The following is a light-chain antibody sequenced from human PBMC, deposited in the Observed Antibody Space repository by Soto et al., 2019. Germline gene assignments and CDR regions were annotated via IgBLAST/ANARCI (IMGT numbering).Light chain of an antibody. J-gene: IGKJ5*01. Sequence: DIQMTQSPSSLSASVGDRVTITCRASQSISSYLNWYQQKPGKAPKLLIYAASSLQSGGPSRFSGSGSGTDFTLTISSLQPEDFATYYCQQSYSTPHFGQGTRLEMK. V-gene: IGKV1-39*01. CDR3: QQSYSTPH. CDR1: QSISSY. CDR2: AAS.